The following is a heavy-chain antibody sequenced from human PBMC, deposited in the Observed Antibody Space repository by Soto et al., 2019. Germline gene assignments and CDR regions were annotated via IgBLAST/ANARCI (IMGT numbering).Heavy chain of an antibody. D-gene: IGHD6-19*01. CDR3: ARVYSSGWSPFAY. CDR1: GHTFTGYY. J-gene: IGHJ4*02. CDR2: INPNSGGT. V-gene: IGHV1-2*02. Sequence: ASVKVSCKASGHTFTGYYMHWVRQAPGQGLEWMGWINPNSGGTNYAQKFQGRVTMTRDTSISTAYMELSRLRSDDTAVYYCARVYSSGWSPFAYWGQGTLVTVSS.